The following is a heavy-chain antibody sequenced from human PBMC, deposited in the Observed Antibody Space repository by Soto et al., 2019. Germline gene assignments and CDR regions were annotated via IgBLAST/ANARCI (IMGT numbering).Heavy chain of an antibody. CDR2: ISFDGNNK. CDR3: ARDKGSIFGAIDY. CDR1: GFTFSSYA. J-gene: IGHJ4*01. V-gene: IGHV3-30-3*01. D-gene: IGHD3-3*01. Sequence: GGSLRLSCAASGFTFSSYAMHWVRQAPGKGLEWVAVISFDGNNKYYADSVKGRFTISRDNSKHTLYLQMNSLRAEDTAVYYCARDKGSIFGAIDYWGQGTQVTVSS.